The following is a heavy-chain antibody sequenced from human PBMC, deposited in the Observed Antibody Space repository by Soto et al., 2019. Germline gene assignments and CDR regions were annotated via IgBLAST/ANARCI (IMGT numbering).Heavy chain of an antibody. V-gene: IGHV3-21*01. CDR3: VRDSSQTTVTSSPFQD. CDR2: ISSSSNYI. CDR1: GFTFNSYS. D-gene: IGHD4-4*01. J-gene: IGHJ4*02. Sequence: GGSLRLSCAASGFTFNSYSMNWVRQAPGKGLEWVSSISSSSNYIYYADSVKGRFTISRDNAKNSLYLQMNSLRAEDTAVFYCVRDSSQTTVTSSPFQDWGRGTLVTVSS.